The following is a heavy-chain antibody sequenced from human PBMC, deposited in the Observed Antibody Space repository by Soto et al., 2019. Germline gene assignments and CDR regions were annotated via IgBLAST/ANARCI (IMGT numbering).Heavy chain of an antibody. D-gene: IGHD2-2*01. CDR1: GFTVSSNY. CDR2: IYSGGNT. Sequence: GGSLRLSCAASGFTVSSNYMSWVRQAPGKGLEWVSVIYSGGNTYYADSVKGRFTISRDNSKNTLYLQMNSLRAEDTAVYYCARDAPTYCSSTSCRYWYFDLWGRGTLVTVSS. V-gene: IGHV3-66*01. J-gene: IGHJ2*01. CDR3: ARDAPTYCSSTSCRYWYFDL.